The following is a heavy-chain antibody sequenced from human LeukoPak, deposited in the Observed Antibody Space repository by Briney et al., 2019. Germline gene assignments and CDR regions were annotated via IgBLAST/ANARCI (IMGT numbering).Heavy chain of an antibody. D-gene: IGHD5/OR15-5a*01. CDR1: GFTFRRHW. Sequence: GALGLSLAASGFTFRRHWMRLGRQAPGEGVEWVANIKQDGSERHYVDSVKGRFPISRDNAKNSLYLQMDSLRAEDTAIYYCARDANTGYSVNWFDPWGQGTLVTVSS. J-gene: IGHJ5*01. CDR2: IKQDGSER. V-gene: IGHV3-7*03. CDR3: ARDANTGYSVNWFDP.